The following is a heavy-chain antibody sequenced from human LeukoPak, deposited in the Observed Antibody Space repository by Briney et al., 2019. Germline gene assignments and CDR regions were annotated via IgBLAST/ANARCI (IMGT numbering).Heavy chain of an antibody. CDR1: GFTFSSYG. CDR3: AKETTTVTDWFDP. D-gene: IGHD4-17*01. V-gene: IGHV3-30*18. J-gene: IGHJ5*02. Sequence: PGGSLRLSCAASGFTFSSYGMHWVRQAPGKGLEWVAVISYDGSNKYYADSVKGRFTISRDNSKNTLYLQMNSLRAEDTAVYYCAKETTTVTDWFDPWGQGTLVTVSS. CDR2: ISYDGSNK.